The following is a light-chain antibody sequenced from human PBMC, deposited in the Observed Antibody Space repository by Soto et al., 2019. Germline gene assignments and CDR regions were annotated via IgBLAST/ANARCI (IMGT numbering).Light chain of an antibody. V-gene: IGLV1-40*01. CDR1: SSNIGAGYD. CDR3: QSYDSSLSGFYV. J-gene: IGLJ1*01. Sequence: QSVPTQPPSVSGAPGQRVTISCTGSSSNIGAGYDVHWYQQLPGTAPKLLIYGNSNRPSGVPDRFSGSKSGTSASLAITGLQAEDDADYYCQSYDSSLSGFYVFGTGTKLTVL. CDR2: GNS.